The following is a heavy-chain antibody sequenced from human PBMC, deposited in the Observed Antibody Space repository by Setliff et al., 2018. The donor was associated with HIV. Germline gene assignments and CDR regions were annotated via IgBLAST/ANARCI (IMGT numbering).Heavy chain of an antibody. D-gene: IGHD2-2*01. CDR1: GGSISSGYYS. CDR2: IYYSGST. V-gene: IGHV4-30-4*08. Sequence: NPSETLSLTCTVSGGSISSGYYSWSWIRQPPGKGLEWIGFIYYSGSTYYNPSLKSRVTISVDTSKNQFSLKLSSVTAADTAVYYCASVSVVPAAKNAFDIWGQGTMVTVSS. J-gene: IGHJ3*02. CDR3: ASVSVVPAAKNAFDI.